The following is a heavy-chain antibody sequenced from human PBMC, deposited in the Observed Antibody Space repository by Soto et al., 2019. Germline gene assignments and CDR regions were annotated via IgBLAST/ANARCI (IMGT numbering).Heavy chain of an antibody. CDR2: ISSGGTYT. J-gene: IGHJ4*02. V-gene: IGHV3-23*01. Sequence: VGSLRLSCVASGFTFSSYAVTWVRQAPGKGLEWVSAISSGGTYTDYADSVKGRFTLSRDNSKNMVYLQMHSLRAEDTAVYHCAKESSGYNYGFYNYFDYWGQGTLVTVSS. CDR3: AKESSGYNYGFYNYFDY. D-gene: IGHD5-18*01. CDR1: GFTFSSYA.